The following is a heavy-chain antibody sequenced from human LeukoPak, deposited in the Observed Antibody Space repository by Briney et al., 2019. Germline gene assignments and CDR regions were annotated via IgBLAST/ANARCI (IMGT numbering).Heavy chain of an antibody. CDR1: GYSFTSYW. V-gene: IGHV5-51*01. CDR2: IYPGDSDT. D-gene: IGHD5-12*01. CDR3: ARRRLSGYDLYYFDY. J-gene: IGHJ4*02. Sequence: KRGESLKISCKGSGYSFTSYWIGWVRQMPGKGLEWMGIIYPGDSDTRYSPSFQGQVTIPADKSISTAYLQWSSLKASDTAMYYCARRRLSGYDLYYFDYWGQGTLVTVSS.